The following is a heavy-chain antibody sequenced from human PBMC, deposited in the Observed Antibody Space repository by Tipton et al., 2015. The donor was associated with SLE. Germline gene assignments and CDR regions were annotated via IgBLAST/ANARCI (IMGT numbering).Heavy chain of an antibody. V-gene: IGHV5-51*03. J-gene: IGHJ4*02. D-gene: IGHD6-19*01. CDR2: IYPGDSDT. Sequence: QSGAEVKKPGESLKISCKGSGFAFSTYWIDWVRQVPGRGLEWMGIIYPGDSDTRYSPSFQGQVTISVGRSVSAAYLQWSSLKASDTAMYYCARRDGSGWIFNYWGQGTLVTVSS. CDR3: ARRDGSGWIFNY. CDR1: GFAFSTYW.